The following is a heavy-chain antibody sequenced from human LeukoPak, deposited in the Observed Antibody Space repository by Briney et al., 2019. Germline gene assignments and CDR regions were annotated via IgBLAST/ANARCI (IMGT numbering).Heavy chain of an antibody. D-gene: IGHD3-10*01. CDR3: ARHRIFYYGSGSYLNAKWFDP. Sequence: PSETLSLTCAVYGGSFSGYYWSWIRQPPGKGLEWVGEINHSGSTNYNPSLKSRVTISLDTSKNKFSLKLSSFTAADTAVYYCARHRIFYYGSGSYLNAKWFDPWGQGTLVTVSS. V-gene: IGHV4-34*01. CDR1: GGSFSGYY. J-gene: IGHJ5*02. CDR2: INHSGST.